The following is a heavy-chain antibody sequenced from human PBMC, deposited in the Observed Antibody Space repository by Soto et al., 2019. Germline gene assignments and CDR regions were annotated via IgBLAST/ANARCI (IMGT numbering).Heavy chain of an antibody. Sequence: ASVKVSCKASGYTFTGYYMHWVRQAPGQGLEWMGWINPNSGGTNYAQKFQGWVTMTRDTSISTAYMELSRLRSDDTAVCYCARDYYGSGSYYSPHYYYYYGMDVWGQGTTVTVSS. CDR2: INPNSGGT. V-gene: IGHV1-2*04. CDR3: ARDYYGSGSYYSPHYYYYYGMDV. J-gene: IGHJ6*02. D-gene: IGHD3-10*01. CDR1: GYTFTGYY.